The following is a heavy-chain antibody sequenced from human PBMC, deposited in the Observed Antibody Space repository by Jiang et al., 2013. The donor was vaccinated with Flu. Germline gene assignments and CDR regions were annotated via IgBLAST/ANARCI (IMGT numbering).Heavy chain of an antibody. D-gene: IGHD6-13*01. Sequence: QVPGQGPEWMGWISAYNGNTNYAQKLQGRVTMTTDTSTSTAYMELRSLRSDDTAVYYCARQAAVLPGYYYYYMDVWGKGTTVTVSS. CDR2: ISAYNGNT. V-gene: IGHV1-18*01. CDR3: ARQAAVLPGYYYYYMDV. J-gene: IGHJ6*03.